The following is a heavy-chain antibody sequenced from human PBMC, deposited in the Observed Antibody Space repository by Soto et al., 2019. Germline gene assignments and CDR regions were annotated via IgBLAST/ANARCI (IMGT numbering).Heavy chain of an antibody. Sequence: ASVKVSCKASGYTFTSYGISWVRRAAGQGLEWMGWISAYNGNTNYAQKLQGRVTMTTDTSTSTAYMELRSLRSDDTAVYYCARPSPVAGRPFFDYWGHRTLLNLSS. CDR1: GYTFTSYG. V-gene: IGHV1-18*01. J-gene: IGHJ4*01. D-gene: IGHD6-19*01. CDR2: ISAYNGNT. CDR3: ARPSPVAGRPFFDY.